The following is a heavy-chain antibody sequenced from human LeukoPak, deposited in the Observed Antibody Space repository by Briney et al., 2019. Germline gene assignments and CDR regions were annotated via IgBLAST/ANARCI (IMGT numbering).Heavy chain of an antibody. J-gene: IGHJ4*02. CDR1: GFTFSSYW. CDR2: ISGSGGST. V-gene: IGHV3-23*01. D-gene: IGHD3-22*01. CDR3: AGPISYYYDSSGPSYDY. Sequence: GGSLRLSCAASGFTFSSYWMSWVRQAPGKGLEWVSAISGSGGSTYYADSVKGRFTISRDNSKNTLYLQMNSLKAEDTAVYYCAGPISYYYDSSGPSYDYWGQGTLVTVSS.